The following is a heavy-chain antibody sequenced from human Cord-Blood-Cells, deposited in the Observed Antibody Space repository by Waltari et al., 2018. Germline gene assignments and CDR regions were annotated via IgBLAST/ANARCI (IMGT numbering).Heavy chain of an antibody. V-gene: IGHV1-24*01. D-gene: IGHD3-10*01. CDR1: GYTLTELS. CDR3: ATDPLLYYYGSGRPEYFQH. Sequence: QVQLVQSGAEVKKPGASVKVSCKVSGYTLTELSMHWVRQAPGKGLEWMGVFDPEDGETIYAQKVQGRVTMTEDTSTDTAYMELSSLRSEDTAVYYCATDPLLYYYGSGRPEYFQHWGQGTLVTVSS. J-gene: IGHJ1*01. CDR2: FDPEDGET.